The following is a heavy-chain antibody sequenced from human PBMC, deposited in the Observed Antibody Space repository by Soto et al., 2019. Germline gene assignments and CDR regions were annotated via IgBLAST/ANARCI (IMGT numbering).Heavy chain of an antibody. V-gene: IGHV4-59*08. Sequence: SLTCTVSGGSISSYYWSWIWQPPGKGLEWIGYIYYSGSTNYNPSLKSRVTISVDTSKNQFSLKLSSVTAADTAVYYCAKWVGKHDFWSGYYTEGWFDPWGQGTLVTVSS. CDR1: GGSISSYY. J-gene: IGHJ5*02. CDR2: IYYSGST. CDR3: AKWVGKHDFWSGYYTEGWFDP. D-gene: IGHD3-3*01.